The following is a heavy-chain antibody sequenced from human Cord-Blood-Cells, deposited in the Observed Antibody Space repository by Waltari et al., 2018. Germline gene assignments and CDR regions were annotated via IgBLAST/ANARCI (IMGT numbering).Heavy chain of an antibody. V-gene: IGHV1-18*01. CDR3: ARDDNDFWSGYYAFDI. D-gene: IGHD3-3*01. CDR1: GYTFTSYG. J-gene: IGHJ3*02. Sequence: QVQLVQSGAEVKKPGASVKVSCKDSGYTFTSYGIGWVRQAPGQGLEWMGWISAYNGNTNYAQKLQGRVTMTTDTSTSTAYTELRSLRSDDTAVYYCARDDNDFWSGYYAFDIWGQGTMVTVSS. CDR2: ISAYNGNT.